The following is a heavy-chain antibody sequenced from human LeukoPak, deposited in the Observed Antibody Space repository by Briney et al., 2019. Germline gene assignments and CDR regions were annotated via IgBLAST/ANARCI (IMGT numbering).Heavy chain of an antibody. V-gene: IGHV1-2*02. CDR1: GYTFTGYY. J-gene: IGHJ4*02. CDR2: INPNSGGT. D-gene: IGHD3-10*01. CDR3: ATYYYGSGSYYTNFDY. Sequence: GASVKVSCKASGYTFTGYYMHWVRQAPGQGLEWMGWINPNSGGTNYAQKFQGRVTMTRDTSISTAYMELSRLRSDDTAVYYCATYYYGSGSYYTNFDYWGQGTLVIVSS.